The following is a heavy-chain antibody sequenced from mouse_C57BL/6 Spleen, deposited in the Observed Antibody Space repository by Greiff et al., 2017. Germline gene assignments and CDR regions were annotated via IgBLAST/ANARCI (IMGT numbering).Heavy chain of an antibody. CDR3: ARSWAYYFDY. CDR2: ISSGSSTI. V-gene: IGHV5-17*01. J-gene: IGHJ2*01. D-gene: IGHD4-1*01. CDR1: GFTFSDYG. Sequence: EVQLVESGGGLVKPGGSLKLSCAASGFTFSDYGMHWVRQAPEKGLEWVAYISSGSSTIYYADTVKGRFTISRDNAKNTLFLQMTSLGSEDTAMYYCARSWAYYFDYWGQGTTLTVSS.